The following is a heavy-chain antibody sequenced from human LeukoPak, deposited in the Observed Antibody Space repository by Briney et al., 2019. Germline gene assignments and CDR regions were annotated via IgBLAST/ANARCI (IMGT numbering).Heavy chain of an antibody. Sequence: PGGSLRLSCAASGFTFTGYGMHWVRQAPGKGLEWVAFIRYDGSDKYYADSVKGRFTVSRDNSKNTLYLQMNSLRAEDSAVYYCARPTAGFDYWGQGTLVTVSS. J-gene: IGHJ4*02. CDR1: GFTFTGYG. CDR3: ARPTAGFDY. V-gene: IGHV3-30*02. D-gene: IGHD4-17*01. CDR2: IRYDGSDK.